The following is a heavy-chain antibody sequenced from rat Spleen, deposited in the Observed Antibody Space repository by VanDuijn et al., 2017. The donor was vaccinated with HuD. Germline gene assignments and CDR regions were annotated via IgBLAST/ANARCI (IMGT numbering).Heavy chain of an antibody. CDR3: ATAGTRISRFAY. Sequence: EVQLVESGGGLVQPGRSLKLSCAASGFTFSNYYMAWVRQAPTKGLEWVAYISTGGGSTYYRDSVKGRFTISRDIAKSTLYLQMDSLGSEDTATYYCATAGTRISRFAYWGQGTLVTVSS. CDR1: GFTFSNYY. J-gene: IGHJ3*01. CDR2: ISTGGGST. D-gene: IGHD1-4*01. V-gene: IGHV5-27*01.